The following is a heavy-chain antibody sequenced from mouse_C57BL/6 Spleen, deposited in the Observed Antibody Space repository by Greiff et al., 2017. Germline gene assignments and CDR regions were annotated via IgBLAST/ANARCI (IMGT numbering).Heavy chain of an antibody. CDR1: GYAFSSSW. CDR3: ARSGGYYGPWYFDV. Sequence: QVQLQQPGPELVKPGASVKISCKASGYAFSSSWMNWVKQRPGKGLEWIGRIYPGDGDTNYNGKFKGKATLTADKSSSTAYMQLSSLTSEDSAVYFCARSGGYYGPWYFDVWGTGTTVTVSS. D-gene: IGHD1-2*01. CDR2: IYPGDGDT. J-gene: IGHJ1*03. V-gene: IGHV1-82*01.